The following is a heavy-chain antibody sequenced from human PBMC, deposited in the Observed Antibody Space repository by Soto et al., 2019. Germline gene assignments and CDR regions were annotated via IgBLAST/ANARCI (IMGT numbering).Heavy chain of an antibody. CDR1: GFTSSSYV. D-gene: IGHD3-22*01. CDR3: AKDGSSMIVVVISVYFDY. CDR2: ISFDGSKK. Sequence: QVQLVESGGGVVQPGRSLRLSCEGSGFTSSSYVMHWVRQAPGKGLEWVALISFDGSKKNYADSVKGRFTISRDNSKNTLYLKMNSLGAEDTAVYYCAKDGSSMIVVVISVYFDYWGQGTLVTVSS. V-gene: IGHV3-30-3*01. J-gene: IGHJ4*02.